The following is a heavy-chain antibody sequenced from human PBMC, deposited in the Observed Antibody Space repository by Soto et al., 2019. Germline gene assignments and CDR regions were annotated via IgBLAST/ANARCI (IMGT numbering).Heavy chain of an antibody. CDR3: AHTLAIVVIVAEDEYFQH. J-gene: IGHJ1*01. D-gene: IGHD3-22*01. Sequence: QITLKESGPTLGKPTQTLTLTCTFSGFSLSTSGVGVGWIRQPPGKGLEWLALIYWDDDKRYSPSLKSRLTITKDTSKNQVVLTMTNVDPSDTATYYCAHTLAIVVIVAEDEYFQHWGQGTLVTVSS. V-gene: IGHV2-5*02. CDR1: GFSLSTSGVG. CDR2: IYWDDDK.